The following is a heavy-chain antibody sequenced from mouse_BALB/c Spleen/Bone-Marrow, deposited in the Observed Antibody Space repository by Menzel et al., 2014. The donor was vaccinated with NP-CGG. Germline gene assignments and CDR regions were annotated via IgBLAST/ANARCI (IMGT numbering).Heavy chain of an antibody. CDR1: GYTFSNYW. Sequence: EVQLQQSGTVLARPGAAVKMSCKASGYTFSNYWMHWVKQRPGQGLEWIGTIYPGNSDTTYTQKFKGKATLTAVTSTSTAYMELSSLTNEDSAVYYCTTLARNKFDYWGQGTTLTVSS. D-gene: IGHD3-1*01. V-gene: IGHV1-5*01. CDR2: IYPGNSDT. J-gene: IGHJ2*01. CDR3: TTLARNKFDY.